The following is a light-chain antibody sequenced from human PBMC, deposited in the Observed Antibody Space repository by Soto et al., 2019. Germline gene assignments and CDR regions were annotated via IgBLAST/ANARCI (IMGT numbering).Light chain of an antibody. J-gene: IGKJ4*01. V-gene: IGKV1-5*03. CDR3: QQYERYPMT. CDR1: QSISSW. Sequence: DRQMTQYPSTLSASVGDRVTITCRASQSISSWLAWYQQKPGKAPKLLISKASTLQSGVPPRFSGSGYGTELTLTISSLQPDDFATYYCQQYERYPMTFGGGTKVEIK. CDR2: KAS.